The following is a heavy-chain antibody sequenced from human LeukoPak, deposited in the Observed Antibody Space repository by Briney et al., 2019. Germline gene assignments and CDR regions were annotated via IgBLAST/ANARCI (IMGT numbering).Heavy chain of an antibody. CDR3: ARRGGSGRSFDI. CDR1: GVSISSSNYY. Sequence: SETLSLTCTVSGVSISSSNYYWAWIRRPPGKGLEWIGSIYYSGSTNYNPSLKSRVTISVDTSKNQFSLKLSSVTAADTAVYYCARRGGSGRSFDIWGQGTMVTVSS. CDR2: IYYSGST. J-gene: IGHJ3*02. D-gene: IGHD3-10*01. V-gene: IGHV4-39*01.